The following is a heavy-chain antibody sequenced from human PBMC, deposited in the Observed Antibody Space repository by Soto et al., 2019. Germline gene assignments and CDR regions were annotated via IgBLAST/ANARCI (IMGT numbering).Heavy chain of an antibody. Sequence: QVQLVQSGAEVKKPGSSVKVSCKASGGTFSSYAISWVRQAPGQGLEWMGGIIPIFGTANYAQKFQGRVTITAYEPTSTASMELSSMRYYDTAVYYCARHFRVVTHYGMDVWGQGATVTVSS. CDR3: ARHFRVVTHYGMDV. D-gene: IGHD3-3*01. CDR1: GGTFSSYA. V-gene: IGHV1-69*12. J-gene: IGHJ6*02. CDR2: IIPIFGTA.